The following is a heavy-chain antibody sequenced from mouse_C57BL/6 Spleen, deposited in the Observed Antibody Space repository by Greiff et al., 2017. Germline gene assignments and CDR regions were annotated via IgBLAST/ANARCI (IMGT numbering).Heavy chain of an antibody. CDR3: ARAGVTTVVADFDV. Sequence: VQLKQSGPGLVKPSQSLSLTCSVTGYSITSGYYWNWIRQFPGNKLEWMGYISYDGSNNYNPSLKNRISITRDTSKNQFFLKLNSVTTEDTATYYCARAGVTTVVADFDVWGTGTTVTVSS. CDR1: GYSITSGYY. D-gene: IGHD1-1*01. J-gene: IGHJ1*03. CDR2: ISYDGSN. V-gene: IGHV3-6*01.